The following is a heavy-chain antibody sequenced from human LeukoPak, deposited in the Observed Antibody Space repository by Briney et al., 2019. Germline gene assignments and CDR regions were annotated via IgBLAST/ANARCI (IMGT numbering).Heavy chain of an antibody. CDR3: ARRLWDSCGYMDAFDI. CDR2: IYHSGST. Sequence: PSQTLSLTCAVSGGSISSGGYSWSWIRQPPGKGLEWIGYIYHSGSTYYNPSLKSRVTISVDRSKNQFSLKLSSVTAADTAVYYCARRLWDSCGYMDAFDIWGQGTMVTVSS. CDR1: GGSISSGGYS. J-gene: IGHJ3*02. V-gene: IGHV4-30-2*01. D-gene: IGHD3-22*01.